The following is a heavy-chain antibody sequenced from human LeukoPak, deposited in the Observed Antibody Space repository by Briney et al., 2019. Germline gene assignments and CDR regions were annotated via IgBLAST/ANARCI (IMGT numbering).Heavy chain of an antibody. Sequence: SGGSLRLSCAASEFTFSSYSMNWVRQAPGKGLEWVSSISSSSSYIYYADSVKGRFTISRDNAKNSLYLQMNSLRAEDTAVYYCARDVVVPAAYFDYWGQGTLVTVSS. CDR3: ARDVVVPAAYFDY. J-gene: IGHJ4*02. D-gene: IGHD2-2*01. CDR2: ISSSSSYI. CDR1: EFTFSSYS. V-gene: IGHV3-21*01.